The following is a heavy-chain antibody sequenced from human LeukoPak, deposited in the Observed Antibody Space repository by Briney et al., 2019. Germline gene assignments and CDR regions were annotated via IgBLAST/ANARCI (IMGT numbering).Heavy chain of an antibody. Sequence: SETLSLTCTVSGGSISSYYWSWIRQPPGKGLEWIGYIYYSGSTNYNPSLKSRVTISVDTSKNQFSLKLSSVTAADTAVYYCASGGGRGSSGYFQHWGQGTLVTVSS. V-gene: IGHV4-59*01. J-gene: IGHJ1*01. D-gene: IGHD6-6*01. CDR1: GGSISSYY. CDR2: IYYSGST. CDR3: ASGGGRGSSGYFQH.